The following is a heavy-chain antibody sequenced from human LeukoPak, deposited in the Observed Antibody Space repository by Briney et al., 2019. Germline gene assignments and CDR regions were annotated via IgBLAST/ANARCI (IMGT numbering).Heavy chain of an antibody. V-gene: IGHV1-69*05. D-gene: IGHD3-10*01. J-gene: IGHJ4*02. CDR2: IIPIFGTA. CDR1: GGTFSSYA. Sequence: PVKVSCKASGGTFSSYAISWVRQAPGQGLEWMGRIIPIFGTANYAQKFQGRVTITTDESTSTAYMELSSLRSEDTAVYYCARIGSQNSSPFDYWGQGTLVTVSS. CDR3: ARIGSQNSSPFDY.